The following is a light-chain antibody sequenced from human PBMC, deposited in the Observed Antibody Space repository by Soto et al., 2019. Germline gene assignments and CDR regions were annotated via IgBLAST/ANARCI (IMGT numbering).Light chain of an antibody. CDR1: SSDVGGYNY. CDR3: SSYTGSSTLL. CDR2: GVS. Sequence: QSALTQPASVSGSPGQSITISCTGTSSDVGGYNYVSWYQHQRGKAPELMIYGVSNRPSGVSNRFSGSKSGNTASLTISGLQAEDEADYYCSSYTGSSTLLFGGGTKLTV. V-gene: IGLV2-14*03. J-gene: IGLJ2*01.